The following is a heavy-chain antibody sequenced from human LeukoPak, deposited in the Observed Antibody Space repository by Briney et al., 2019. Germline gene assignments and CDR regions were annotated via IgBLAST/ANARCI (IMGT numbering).Heavy chain of an antibody. CDR2: ISPSGGST. Sequence: ASVKVSCKASGYTFTSYYMHWVRQAPGQGLEWMVIISPSGGSTSYAQKFQGRVTMIRDTSTSTVYMELSSLRSEDTAVYYCARDFKSSHDYWGQGTLVTVSS. CDR3: ARDFKSSHDY. CDR1: GYTFTSYY. V-gene: IGHV1-46*03. J-gene: IGHJ4*02.